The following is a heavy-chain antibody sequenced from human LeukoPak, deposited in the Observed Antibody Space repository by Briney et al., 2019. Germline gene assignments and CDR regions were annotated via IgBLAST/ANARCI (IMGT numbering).Heavy chain of an antibody. D-gene: IGHD3-22*01. CDR1: GYTFTSYD. Sequence: ASVKVSCKASGYTFTSYDINWVRQATGQGLEWMGWMNPNSGNTGYAQKFQGRVTMTRNTSISTAYMELSSLRSEDTAVYYCARDWAYNDSSGYSGVDYWGQGTLVTVSS. J-gene: IGHJ4*02. V-gene: IGHV1-8*01. CDR2: MNPNSGNT. CDR3: ARDWAYNDSSGYSGVDY.